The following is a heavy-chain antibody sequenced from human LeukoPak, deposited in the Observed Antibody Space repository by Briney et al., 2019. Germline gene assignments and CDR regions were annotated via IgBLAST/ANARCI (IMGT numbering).Heavy chain of an antibody. J-gene: IGHJ3*02. V-gene: IGHV1-18*01. CDR1: GYTFTSYG. CDR3: ARESAYCGGDCYSGAFDI. Sequence: ASVKVPCKASGYTFTSYGISWVRQAPGQGLEWMGWISAYNGNTNYAQKLQGRVTMTTDTSTSTAYMELRSLRSDDTAVYYCARESAYCGGDCYSGAFDIWGQGTMVTVSS. D-gene: IGHD2-21*02. CDR2: ISAYNGNT.